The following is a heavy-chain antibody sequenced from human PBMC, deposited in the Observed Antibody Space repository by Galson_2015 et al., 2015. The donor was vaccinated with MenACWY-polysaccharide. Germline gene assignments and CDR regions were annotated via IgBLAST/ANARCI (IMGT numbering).Heavy chain of an antibody. CDR2: INIDGSVT. CDR3: ARGGCSSTSCYPDTYFDY. V-gene: IGHV3-74*01. Sequence: SLRLSCAGSGFVFSSSWMHWVRQAPGKGLVWVSRINIDGSVTNYADSVKGRFTISRDNAKNTLYLQMNSLRAEDMAVYYCARGGCSSTSCYPDTYFDYWGQGTLVTVSS. J-gene: IGHJ4*02. D-gene: IGHD2-2*01. CDR1: GFVFSSSW.